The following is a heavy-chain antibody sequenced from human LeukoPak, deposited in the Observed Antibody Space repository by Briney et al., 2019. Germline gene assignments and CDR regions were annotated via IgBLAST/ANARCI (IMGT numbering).Heavy chain of an antibody. V-gene: IGHV1-2*06. Sequence: ASVKVSCKASGGTFSSYAISWVRQAPGQGLEWMGRINPNSGGTNYAQKFQGRVTMTRDTSISTAYMELSRRRSDDTAVYYCARQGIAINWFDPWGQGTLVTVSS. D-gene: IGHD6-13*01. J-gene: IGHJ5*02. CDR2: INPNSGGT. CDR3: ARQGIAINWFDP. CDR1: GGTFSSYA.